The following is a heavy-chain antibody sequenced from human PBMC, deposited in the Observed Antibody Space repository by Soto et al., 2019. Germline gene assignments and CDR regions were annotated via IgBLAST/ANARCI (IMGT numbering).Heavy chain of an antibody. CDR2: IYYSGET. D-gene: IGHD3-16*02. CDR1: VGSISSGGYY. V-gene: IGHV4-39*01. J-gene: IGHJ1*01. CDR3: ARHGSF. Sequence: SETLSLTCTVSVGSISSGGYYWSWIRQHPGKGLEWIGYIYYSGETFYNPSLKSRVTISIDTSKNHFSLHLTSVTAADTAIYYCARHGSFWGQGALVTVSS.